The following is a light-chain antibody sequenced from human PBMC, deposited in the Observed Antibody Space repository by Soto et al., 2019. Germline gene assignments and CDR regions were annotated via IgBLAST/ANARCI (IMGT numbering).Light chain of an antibody. CDR2: EVS. CDR3: SSYTSRSTLG. Sequence: QSALTQPASVSGSPGQSITIYCTGTSSDVGGYNYVSWYQQHPGKAPKLMIYEVSNRPSGVSNRFSGSKSGNTASLTISGLQAEDEADYYCSSYTSRSTLGFGGGTKLTVL. CDR1: SSDVGGYNY. V-gene: IGLV2-14*01. J-gene: IGLJ3*02.